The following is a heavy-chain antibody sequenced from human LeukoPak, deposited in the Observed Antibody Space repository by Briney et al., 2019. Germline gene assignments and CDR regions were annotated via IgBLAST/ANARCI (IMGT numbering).Heavy chain of an antibody. Sequence: SETLSLTCTVSGGSISSGGYYWSWIRQPPGKGLEWIGYIYYSGSTYYNPSLKSRVTISVDTSKNQFSLKLSSVTAADTAVYYCARLPREYYDFWSGYYNYGMDVWGQGTTVTVSS. CDR1: GGSISSGGYY. CDR2: IYYSGST. V-gene: IGHV4-30-4*01. CDR3: ARLPREYYDFWSGYYNYGMDV. J-gene: IGHJ6*02. D-gene: IGHD3-3*01.